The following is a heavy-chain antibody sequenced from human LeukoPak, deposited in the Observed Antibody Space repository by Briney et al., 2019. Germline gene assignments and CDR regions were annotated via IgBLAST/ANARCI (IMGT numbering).Heavy chain of an antibody. CDR1: GFTFDDYG. D-gene: IGHD6-13*01. J-gene: IGHJ4*02. CDR2: ISWNSASV. Sequence: GRSLRLSCEASGFTFDDYGMHWVPQAPGKGLEWVSTISWNSASVGYVDSVKGRFTISRDNAKKTLYLQMNSLRPEDTALYYCAKDYGYSSSWYDYWGQGTLVTVSS. V-gene: IGHV3-9*01. CDR3: AKDYGYSSSWYDY.